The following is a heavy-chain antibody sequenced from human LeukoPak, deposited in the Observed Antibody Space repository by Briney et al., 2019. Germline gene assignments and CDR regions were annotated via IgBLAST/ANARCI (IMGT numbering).Heavy chain of an antibody. D-gene: IGHD6-6*01. CDR1: GGSFSGYY. J-gene: IGHJ4*02. CDR2: INHSGST. Sequence: PSETLSLTCAVYGGSFSGYYWSWIRQPPGKGLEWIGEINHSGSTNYNPSLKSRVTISVGTSKNQFSLKLSSVTAADTAVYYCATRIAARPFDYWGQGTLVTVSS. CDR3: ATRIAARPFDY. V-gene: IGHV4-34*01.